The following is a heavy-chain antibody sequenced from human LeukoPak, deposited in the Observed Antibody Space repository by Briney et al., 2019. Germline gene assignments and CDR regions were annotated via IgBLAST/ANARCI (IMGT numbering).Heavy chain of an antibody. CDR1: GLTVSSYS. J-gene: IGHJ4*02. CDR2: ISASGSGT. CDR3: AKDAAGPEY. D-gene: IGHD6-13*01. Sequence: GGSQRLSCAVSGLTVSSYSMSWVRQAPGKGLYWVSGISASGSGTYYADSVKGRFTISRDNSKNTLYLQMNSLRAEDTAVYYCAKDAAGPEYWGQGTLVTVSS. V-gene: IGHV3-23*01.